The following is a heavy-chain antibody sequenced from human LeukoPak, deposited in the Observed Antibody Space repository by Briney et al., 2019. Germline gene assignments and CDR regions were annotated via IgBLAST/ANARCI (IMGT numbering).Heavy chain of an antibody. CDR3: ARARRWLQFGYYMDV. D-gene: IGHD5-24*01. CDR1: GGTFSSYA. J-gene: IGHJ6*03. V-gene: IGHV1-69*06. Sequence: ASVKVSCKASGGTFSSYAISWVRQAPGQGLEWMGGIIPIFGTANYAQKFQGRVTITADKSTSTAYMELSSLRSEDTAVYYCARARRWLQFGYYMDVWGKGTTVTVSS. CDR2: IIPIFGTA.